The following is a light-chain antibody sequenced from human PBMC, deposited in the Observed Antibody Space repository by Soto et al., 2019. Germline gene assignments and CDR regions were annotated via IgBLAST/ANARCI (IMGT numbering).Light chain of an antibody. CDR2: ATS. V-gene: IGKV3-15*01. CDR1: QSVSSN. CDR3: QHYNNWPLT. J-gene: IGKJ4*01. Sequence: EIMMTQSPSTLSVYTGERASLSCRASQSVSSNLAWYQQKPGQTPRLLIYATSTRATGIPARFSGSGSGTEFTLTISSLQSEDFAVYYCQHYNNWPLTFGGGTKVEIK.